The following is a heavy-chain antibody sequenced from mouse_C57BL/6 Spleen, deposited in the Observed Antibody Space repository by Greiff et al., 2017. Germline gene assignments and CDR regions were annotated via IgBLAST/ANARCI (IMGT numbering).Heavy chain of an antibody. J-gene: IGHJ4*01. CDR1: GYTFTSYG. CDR3: ARSADPTIYSGDY. D-gene: IGHD1-1*02. Sequence: VKLMESGAELARPGASVKLSCKASGYTFTSYGISWVKQRTGQGLEWIGEIYPRSGNTYYNEKFKGKATLTADKSSSTAYMELRSLTSEDSAVYFCARSADPTIYSGDYWGQGTSVTVSS. V-gene: IGHV1-81*01. CDR2: IYPRSGNT.